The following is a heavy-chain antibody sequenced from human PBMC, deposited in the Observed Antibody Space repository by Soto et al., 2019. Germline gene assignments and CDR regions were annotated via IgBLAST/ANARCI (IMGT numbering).Heavy chain of an antibody. J-gene: IGHJ4*02. CDR1: GFTFSGYW. D-gene: IGHD3-10*01. CDR3: ARVALGDLGH. V-gene: IGHV3-74*01. Sequence: PGGSLRLSCAGSGFTFSGYWMHWVRQAPGKGLVWVSRISGDGSSISYADSVKGRFTISRDNAKNTVYLQMNSLGPDDTAVYYCARVALGDLGHWGQGTLVTVSS. CDR2: ISGDGSSI.